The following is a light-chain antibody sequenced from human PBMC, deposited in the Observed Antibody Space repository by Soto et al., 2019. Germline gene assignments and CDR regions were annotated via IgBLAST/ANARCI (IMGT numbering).Light chain of an antibody. CDR2: AAS. CDR1: QIVNNNY. J-gene: IGKJ1*01. CDR3: QQYNNWPRT. V-gene: IGKV3-20*01. Sequence: EIVLTHSPGTLSLSPGERATLSCRASQIVNNNYLAWYQQKPGQAPGLVIYAASSRATGVPDRFSGSGSGTDFTLTINSLQSEDFAVYYCQQYNNWPRTFGQGTKVDIK.